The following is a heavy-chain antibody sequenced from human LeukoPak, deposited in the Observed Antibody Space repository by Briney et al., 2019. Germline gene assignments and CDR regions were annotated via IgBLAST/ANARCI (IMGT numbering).Heavy chain of an antibody. Sequence: GASVKVSCKASGYTFTSYYLHWVRQAPGQGLEWMGLINPSGSSTSNTQKFQGRVTMTRDTSTSTVYMELSSLRSEDTAVYYCARGYCYNSNYYGNFDFWGQGTLVTVSS. CDR1: GYTFTSYY. CDR2: INPSGSST. CDR3: ARGYCYNSNYYGNFDF. V-gene: IGHV1-46*01. J-gene: IGHJ4*02. D-gene: IGHD2-2*01.